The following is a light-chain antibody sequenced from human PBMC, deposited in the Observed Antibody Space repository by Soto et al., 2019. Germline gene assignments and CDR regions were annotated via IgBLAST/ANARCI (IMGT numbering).Light chain of an antibody. J-gene: IGKJ5*01. V-gene: IGKV3-20*01. CDR1: QSVGSFY. CDR3: QQYGSSSIT. Sequence: EIVLTQSPGTLSLSPWERSTLSCRASQSVGSFYLAWYQQRPGQAPRLLIYGASNRATGIPVRFSGSGSGTDFTLTISGLEPEDFAVYYCQQYGSSSITFGQGTRLEIK. CDR2: GAS.